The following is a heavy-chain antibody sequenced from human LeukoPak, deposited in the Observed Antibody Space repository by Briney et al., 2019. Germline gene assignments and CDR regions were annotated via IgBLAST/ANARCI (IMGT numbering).Heavy chain of an antibody. D-gene: IGHD1-26*01. CDR3: ARGNVGATRGLDY. V-gene: IGHV1-18*01. CDR1: GYTFTSYG. J-gene: IGHJ4*02. CDR2: ISPYSGGT. Sequence: GASVKVSCKASGYTFTSYGISWVRQAPGQGLEWMGWISPYSGGTNYAQNFQGRVTMTTDTSTSTAYMELRSLRSDDTAVYYCARGNVGATRGLDYWGQGTQVTVSS.